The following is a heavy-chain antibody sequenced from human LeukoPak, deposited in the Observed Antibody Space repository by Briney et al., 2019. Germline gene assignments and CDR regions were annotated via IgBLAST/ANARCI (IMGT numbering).Heavy chain of an antibody. J-gene: IGHJ4*02. Sequence: ASVKVSCKASGHTFTGYYMHWVRQAPGQGLEWMGWINPNSGGTNYAQKFQGRVTMTRDTSISTAYMELSRLRSDDTAVYYCARDGGIVGAAYFDYWGQGTLVTVSS. V-gene: IGHV1-2*02. CDR2: INPNSGGT. CDR3: ARDGGIVGAAYFDY. D-gene: IGHD1-26*01. CDR1: GHTFTGYY.